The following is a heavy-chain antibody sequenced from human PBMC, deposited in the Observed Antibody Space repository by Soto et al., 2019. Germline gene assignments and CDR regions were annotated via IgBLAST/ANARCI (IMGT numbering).Heavy chain of an antibody. CDR3: ARDIVVAGRSNWFDP. CDR2: IIPILGIA. CDR1: GGTFSSYT. Sequence: ASVKVSCKASGGTFSSYTISWVRQAPGQGLEWMGRIIPILGIANYAQKFQGRVTITADKSTSTAYMELSSLRSEDTAVYYCARDIVVAGRSNWFDPRGQGPLVTVS. D-gene: IGHD6-19*01. J-gene: IGHJ5*02. V-gene: IGHV1-69*04.